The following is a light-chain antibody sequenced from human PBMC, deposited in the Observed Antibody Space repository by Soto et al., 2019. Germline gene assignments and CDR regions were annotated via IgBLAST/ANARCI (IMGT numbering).Light chain of an antibody. CDR1: SSDVGGYNY. V-gene: IGLV2-14*01. Sequence: QSALTQPASVSGSPGQSITISCTATSSDVGGYNYVSWYQQHPGKAPKLMIYEVSNRPSGVSNRFSGSKSGNTASLTISGLQAEDESDYYCSSYTSSSTLVFGGGTQLT. CDR3: SSYTSSSTLV. CDR2: EVS. J-gene: IGLJ3*02.